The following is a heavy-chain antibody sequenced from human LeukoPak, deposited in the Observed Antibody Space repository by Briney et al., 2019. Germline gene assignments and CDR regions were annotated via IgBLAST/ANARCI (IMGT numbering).Heavy chain of an antibody. CDR2: ISGSGGST. CDR3: AKDQYSSSWYYFDY. D-gene: IGHD6-13*01. CDR1: GFTFNNYA. J-gene: IGHJ4*02. Sequence: PGGSLRLSCAASGFTFNNYAMSWVRQAPGKGLEWVSAISGSGGSTYYADSVKGRFTISRDNSKNTLYLQMNSLRVEDTAVYCCAKDQYSSSWYYFDYWGQGTLVTVSS. V-gene: IGHV3-23*01.